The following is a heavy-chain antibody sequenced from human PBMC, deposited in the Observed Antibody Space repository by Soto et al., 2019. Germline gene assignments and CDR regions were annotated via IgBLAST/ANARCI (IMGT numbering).Heavy chain of an antibody. CDR2: TRNKANSYTT. CDR1: GFTFSDHY. V-gene: IGHV3-72*01. Sequence: GSLRLSCAASGFTFSDHYMDWVRQAPGKGLEWVGRTRNKANSYTTEYAASVKGRFTISRDDSKNSLYLQMNSLKTEDTAVYYCARDRSTGSYLDAFDIWGQGTMVTVS. D-gene: IGHD1-26*01. J-gene: IGHJ3*02. CDR3: ARDRSTGSYLDAFDI.